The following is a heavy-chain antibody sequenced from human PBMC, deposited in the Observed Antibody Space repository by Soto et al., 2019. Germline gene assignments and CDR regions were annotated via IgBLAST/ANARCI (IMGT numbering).Heavy chain of an antibody. V-gene: IGHV4-39*01. CDR3: ARQGRGTAMVLGHDY. J-gene: IGHJ4*02. D-gene: IGHD5-18*01. Sequence: SETLSLTCTVSGGSISSSSYYWGWIRQPPGKGLEWIGSIYYSGSTYYNPSLKSRVTISVDTSKNQFSLKLSSVTAADTAVYYCARQGRGTAMVLGHDYWGQGTLVTVSS. CDR1: GGSISSSSYY. CDR2: IYYSGST.